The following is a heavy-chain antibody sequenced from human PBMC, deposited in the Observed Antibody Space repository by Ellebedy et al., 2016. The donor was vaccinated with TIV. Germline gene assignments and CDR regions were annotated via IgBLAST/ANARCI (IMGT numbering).Heavy chain of an antibody. J-gene: IGHJ4*02. Sequence: SETLSLTXTVSGGSVSSGSYYWSWIRQPPGKGLEWIGYIYYSGSTNYNPSLKSRVTISVDTSKNQFSLKLSSVTAADTAVYYCARDRRGLLGLRWSYFDYWGQGTLVTVSS. D-gene: IGHD4-23*01. CDR1: GGSVSSGSYY. V-gene: IGHV4-61*01. CDR2: IYYSGST. CDR3: ARDRRGLLGLRWSYFDY.